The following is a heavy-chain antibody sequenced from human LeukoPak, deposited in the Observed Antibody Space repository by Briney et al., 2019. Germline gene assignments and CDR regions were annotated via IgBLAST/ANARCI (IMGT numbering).Heavy chain of an antibody. CDR3: ARGTLYYGSESYDY. CDR1: GFPFSAYE. Sequence: GGSLRLSCAASGFPFSAYEMNWVRQAPGKGLEWVSYISVSGDTIYYADSVKGRFTISRDNAKKSLYLQMKSLRAEDTAVYYCARGTLYYGSESYDYWGQGTLVTVSS. D-gene: IGHD3-10*01. CDR2: ISVSGDTI. J-gene: IGHJ4*02. V-gene: IGHV3-48*03.